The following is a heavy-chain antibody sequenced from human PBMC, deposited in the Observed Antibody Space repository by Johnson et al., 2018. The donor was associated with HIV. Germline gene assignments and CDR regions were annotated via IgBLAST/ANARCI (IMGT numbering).Heavy chain of an antibody. CDR3: AKDRELAAAGTDAVDI. V-gene: IGHV3-9*01. CDR1: GFTFDDYA. J-gene: IGHJ3*02. Sequence: VQLVESGGGLVQPGRSLRLSCAASGFTFDDYAMHWVRQAPGKGLEWVSGISWNSGSIGYADSVKGRFTISRDNAKNSLYLQMNSLRAEDTALYYCAKDRELAAAGTDAVDIWGQGTMVTVSS. D-gene: IGHD6-13*01. CDR2: ISWNSGSI.